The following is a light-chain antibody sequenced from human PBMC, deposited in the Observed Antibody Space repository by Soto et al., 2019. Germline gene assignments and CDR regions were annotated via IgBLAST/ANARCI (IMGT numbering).Light chain of an antibody. V-gene: IGKV3-20*01. Sequence: EIVLTQSPGTLSLSPGERATLSCRASQSVSSNYLAWYQRKPGQAPRLLIYGASSRATDIPARFSGSGSGTDFNLTITRLEPEDFAVYFCQLYGSSPPTFGQGTKVESK. CDR3: QLYGSSPPT. CDR1: QSVSSNY. J-gene: IGKJ1*01. CDR2: GAS.